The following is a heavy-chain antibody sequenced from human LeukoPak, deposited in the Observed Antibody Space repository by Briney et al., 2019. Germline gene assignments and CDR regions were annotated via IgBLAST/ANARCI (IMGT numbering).Heavy chain of an antibody. CDR3: AKAASSSWPSYYYGMDV. Sequence: GGSLRLSCVVSGFTFSTYAMSWVRQAPGKGLEWVAFISGSGRNTYYADSVKGRFTISKDNSKNTVYLQMSSLRVDDTAVCYCAKAASSSWPSYYYGMDVWGQGTTVTVSS. D-gene: IGHD6-13*01. CDR1: GFTFSTYA. CDR2: ISGSGRNT. V-gene: IGHV3-23*01. J-gene: IGHJ6*02.